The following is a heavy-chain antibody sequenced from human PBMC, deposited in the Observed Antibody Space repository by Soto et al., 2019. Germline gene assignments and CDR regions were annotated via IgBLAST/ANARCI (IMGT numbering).Heavy chain of an antibody. J-gene: IGHJ6*03. D-gene: IGHD6-6*01. CDR2: ISSNGVGT. CDR3: ARRARPDFYYMDV. CDR1: GFTLSGYA. Sequence: EVQLAESGGGLAQPGGSLRLSCAASGFTLSGYAMDWVRQAPGKGLEYVSGISSNGVGTYYANSVQGRFTISRDNSKNTVYSQMGSLRPEDMAVYYRARRARPDFYYMDVWGKGTTVTVSS. V-gene: IGHV3-64*01.